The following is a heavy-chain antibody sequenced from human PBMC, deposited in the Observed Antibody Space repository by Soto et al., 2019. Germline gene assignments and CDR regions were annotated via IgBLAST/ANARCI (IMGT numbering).Heavy chain of an antibody. CDR2: ISGSGGST. Sequence: EVQLLESGGGLVQPGGSLRLSCAASGFTFSSYAMSWVRQAPGKGLEWVSAISGSGGSTYYADSVKGRFTISRDNSKNTLYLQMNSLRAEDTAVYYCAKDRATWFGELSEFEYWGQGTLVTVSS. CDR1: GFTFSSYA. D-gene: IGHD3-10*01. CDR3: AKDRATWFGELSEFEY. V-gene: IGHV3-23*01. J-gene: IGHJ4*02.